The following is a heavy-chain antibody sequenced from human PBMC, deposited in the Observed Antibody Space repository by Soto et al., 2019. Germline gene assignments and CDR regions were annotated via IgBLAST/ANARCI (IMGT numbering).Heavy chain of an antibody. CDR3: AWQGTTSFYFHS. Sequence: GGSLRLSCAPSGFSFSGSAVHWVRQASGKGLEWVGRIRSEAYSFATAYAASVKGRFTISRDDSKNTMYLQMSSLRTEDTAVYYCAWQGTTSFYFHSWGQGTPVTV. J-gene: IGHJ4*02. CDR2: IRSEAYSFAT. D-gene: IGHD1-1*01. V-gene: IGHV3-73*01. CDR1: GFSFSGSA.